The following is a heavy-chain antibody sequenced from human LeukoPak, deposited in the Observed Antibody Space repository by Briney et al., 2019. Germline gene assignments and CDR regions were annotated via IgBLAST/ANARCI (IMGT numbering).Heavy chain of an antibody. Sequence: GGSLRLSCAASGFTFSSYAMTWVRQAPGKGLEWVSAIGGSGGSTYYADSVKGRFTISRDNSKNTLYLQMNSLRVEDTAVYYCAKGWLRLVDYWGQETLVTVS. CDR2: IGGSGGST. CDR3: AKGWLRLVDY. D-gene: IGHD5-12*01. J-gene: IGHJ4*02. CDR1: GFTFSSYA. V-gene: IGHV3-23*01.